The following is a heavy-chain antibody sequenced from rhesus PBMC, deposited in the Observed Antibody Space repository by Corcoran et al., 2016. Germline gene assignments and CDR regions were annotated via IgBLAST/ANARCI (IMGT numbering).Heavy chain of an antibody. CDR1: GDSISSSNW. J-gene: IGHJ4*01. V-gene: IGHV4-93*02. CDR2: IYGSGGST. CDR3: ARVPDWGDYYDATFDY. D-gene: IGHD3-34*01. Sequence: QVQLHESGPAVVKPSETLSLTCAVSGDSISSSNWWRWIRPSQGQGLEWMGGIYGSGGSTEYKPSLKSRVTISIDTSKNHFSLKLSSVTAADTAVYYCARVPDWGDYYDATFDYWGQGVLVTVSS.